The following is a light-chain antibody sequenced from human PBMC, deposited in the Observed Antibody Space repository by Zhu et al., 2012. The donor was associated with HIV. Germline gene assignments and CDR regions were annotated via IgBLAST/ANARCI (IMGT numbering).Light chain of an antibody. CDR1: ENVYSSY. CDR2: GAT. V-gene: IGKV3-20*01. J-gene: IGKJ4*01. CDR3: QQYGGSPLT. Sequence: IVLTQSPGTLSSSPGERATLFCRASENVYSSYLAWYKQIPGQAPRLLIYGATSRATGIPSRFSGSGSGTDFTLTISRLEPDDFAVYYCQQYGGSPLTFGGGTRVDIK.